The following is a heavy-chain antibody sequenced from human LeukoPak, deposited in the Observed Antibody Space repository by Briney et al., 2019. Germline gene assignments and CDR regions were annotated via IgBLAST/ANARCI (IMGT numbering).Heavy chain of an antibody. CDR2: IYTSGST. J-gene: IGHJ1*01. CDR3: ARDLRDIVVV. D-gene: IGHD2-2*01. Sequence: PSETLSLTCTVSGGSISSGSYYWSWIRQPAGKGLEWIGRIYTSGSTNYNPSLKSRVTISVDTSKNQFSLKLSSVTAADTAVYYCARDLRDIVVVWGQGTLVTVSS. CDR1: GGSISSGSYY. V-gene: IGHV4-61*02.